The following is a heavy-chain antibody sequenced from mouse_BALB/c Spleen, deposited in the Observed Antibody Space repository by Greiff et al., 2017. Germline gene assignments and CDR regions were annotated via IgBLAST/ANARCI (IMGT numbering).Heavy chain of an antibody. CDR1: GYAFTSYY. V-gene: IGHV1S135*01. Sequence: VQLKQSGPELVKPGASVKVSCKASGYAFTSYYMYWVKQSPGQSLEWIGYIDPYNGGTSYNQKFKGKATMTVDKSSSTAYMHLNSLTSEDSAVYNSERSKGYGSKYGTGIEYWGQGTLVTVSA. D-gene: IGHD1-1*01. J-gene: IGHJ3*01. CDR3: ERSKGYGSKYGTGIEY. CDR2: IDPYNGGT.